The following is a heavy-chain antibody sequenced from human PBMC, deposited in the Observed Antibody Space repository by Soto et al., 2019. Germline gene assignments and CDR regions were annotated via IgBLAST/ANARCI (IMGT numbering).Heavy chain of an antibody. Sequence: QVQLVESGGGVVQPGRSLRLSCAASGFTFSSYGMHWVRQAPGKGLEWVAVISYDGSNKYYADSVKDRFTISRDNSKNTLYPQMNSLRAEDTAVYYCAKSAGGYDFWSGYSQIDYWGQGTLVTVSS. CDR3: AKSAGGYDFWSGYSQIDY. CDR1: GFTFSSYG. D-gene: IGHD3-3*01. J-gene: IGHJ4*02. CDR2: ISYDGSNK. V-gene: IGHV3-30*18.